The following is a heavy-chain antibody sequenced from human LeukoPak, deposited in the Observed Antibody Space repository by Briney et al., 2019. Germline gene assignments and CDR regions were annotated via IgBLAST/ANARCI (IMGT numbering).Heavy chain of an antibody. CDR2: IRYDGSNK. CDR3: AAPGVPAATYYFDY. V-gene: IGHV3-30*02. D-gene: IGHD2-2*01. CDR1: GSTFSTYG. Sequence: GGSLRLSFAASGSTFSTYGMHWVRQAPGKGLEGVAFIRYDGSNKYYADSVKGRFTISRDNSKNTVYLQMNSLRAEDTAVYYCAAPGVPAATYYFDYWGQGTLVTVSS. J-gene: IGHJ4*02.